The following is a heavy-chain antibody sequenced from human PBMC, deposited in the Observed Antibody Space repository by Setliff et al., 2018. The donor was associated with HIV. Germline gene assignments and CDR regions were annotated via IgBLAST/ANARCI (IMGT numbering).Heavy chain of an antibody. CDR2: INTHSGYT. CDR1: GYTFNNYG. D-gene: IGHD5-12*01. CDR3: ARGKTLLRCLDY. Sequence: VASVKVSCKASGYTFNNYGISWVRQAPGQGLEWMGWINTHSGYTNYAQNVQGRGTVTMETSKSTAYMELRSLKSDDTAVYYCARGKTLLRCLDYWGQGTLVTVSS. J-gene: IGHJ4*02. V-gene: IGHV1-18*01.